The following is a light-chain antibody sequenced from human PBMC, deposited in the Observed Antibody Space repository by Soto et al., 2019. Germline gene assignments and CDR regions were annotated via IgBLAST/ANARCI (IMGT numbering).Light chain of an antibody. CDR3: QQRSNWPPIT. CDR1: QSISSY. CDR2: DAS. V-gene: IGKV3-11*01. J-gene: IGKJ5*01. Sequence: EIVLTQSPAPLSLSPGERATLSCRASQSISSYLAWYQQKPGQAPRLLIYDASNRATGIPARFSGSGSGTDFTLTISSLEPEDCAVYYCQQRSNWPPITFGQGTRLEIK.